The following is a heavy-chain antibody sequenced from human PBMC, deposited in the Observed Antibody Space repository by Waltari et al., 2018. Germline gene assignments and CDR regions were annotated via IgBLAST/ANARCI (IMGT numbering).Heavy chain of an antibody. CDR3: ARDSSDPALEWSD. Sequence: VHLVESGGGPVKPGGSLRLSCVASGFTFSAYTMTWLRQAPGRGLEGVSSIDPRSTYISYADSVKGRFTISRDNAKNLLFLHLDSLRGDDTAVYYCARDSSDPALEWSDWGQGTLVTVSS. J-gene: IGHJ4*02. CDR1: GFTFSAYT. D-gene: IGHD3-3*01. CDR2: IDPRSTYI. V-gene: IGHV3-21*01.